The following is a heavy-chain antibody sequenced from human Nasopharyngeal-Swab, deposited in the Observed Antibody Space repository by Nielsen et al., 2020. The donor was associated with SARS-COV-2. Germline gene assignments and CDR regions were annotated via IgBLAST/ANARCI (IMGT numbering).Heavy chain of an antibody. J-gene: IGHJ2*01. CDR1: GFTFSSYE. CDR3: ARDKARYNWNLSLGWYFDL. Sequence: GESLKISCAASGFTFSSYEMNWVRQAPGKGLEWVSYISSSGSTIYYADSVKGRFTISRDNAKNSLYLQMNSLRAKDTAVYYCARDKARYNWNLSLGWYFDLWGRGTLVTVSS. V-gene: IGHV3-48*03. D-gene: IGHD1-20*01. CDR2: ISSSGSTI.